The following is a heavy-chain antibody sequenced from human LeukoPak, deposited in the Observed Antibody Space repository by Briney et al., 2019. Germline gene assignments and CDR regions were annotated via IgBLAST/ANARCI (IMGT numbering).Heavy chain of an antibody. D-gene: IGHD3-10*01. CDR1: GFTFSSYS. J-gene: IGHJ4*02. V-gene: IGHV3-21*01. CDR3: ARDLGSGSSFDH. CDR2: ISSSSSYI. Sequence: GGSLRLSCAASGFTFSSYSMNWVRQAPGKGLEWVSSISSSSSYIYYADSVKGRFTISRDNAKNSLYLQMNSLRAEDTAVYYCARDLGSGSSFDHWGQGTLVTVSS.